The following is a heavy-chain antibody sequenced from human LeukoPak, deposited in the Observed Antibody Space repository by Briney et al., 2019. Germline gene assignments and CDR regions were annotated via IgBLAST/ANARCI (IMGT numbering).Heavy chain of an antibody. CDR3: ATTYYDFWSTYRTRSFDI. V-gene: IGHV4-34*01. CDR1: GGSFSDY. CDR2: INHSGST. Sequence: SETLSLTCAVYGGSFSDYWSWIRQPPGKGLEWIGEINHSGSTKYNPSLKSRVTISVDTSKNQFSLKLESVTAADTAVYYCATTYYDFWSTYRTRSFDIWGQGTMVTVSS. J-gene: IGHJ3*02. D-gene: IGHD3-3*01.